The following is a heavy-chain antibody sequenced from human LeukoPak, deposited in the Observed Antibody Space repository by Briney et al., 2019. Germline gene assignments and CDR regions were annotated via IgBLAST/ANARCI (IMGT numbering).Heavy chain of an antibody. D-gene: IGHD7-27*01. CDR1: GGSFSGYY. Sequence: SETLSLTCAVYGGSFSGYYWSWIRQPPGKGLEWIGEINHSGSTNYNPSLKSRVTISVDTSKNQFSLKLSSVTAADTAVYYCAREPPTLGYFDYWGQGTLVTVSS. CDR2: INHSGST. J-gene: IGHJ4*02. CDR3: AREPPTLGYFDY. V-gene: IGHV4-34*01.